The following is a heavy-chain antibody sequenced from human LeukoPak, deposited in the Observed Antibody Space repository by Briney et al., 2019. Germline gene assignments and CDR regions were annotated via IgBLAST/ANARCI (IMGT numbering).Heavy chain of an antibody. J-gene: IGHJ4*01. CDR3: VKGTVGWPYYFDY. CDR1: GFTFSSYA. D-gene: IGHD6-19*01. V-gene: IGHV3-23*01. CDR2: ISGSGDST. Sequence: GGSLRLSRAASGFTFSSYAMSWVRQAPGKGLEWVSAISGSGDSTYYADSVKGRFTTSRDNSGNTMYLQLSSLRAEDTAVYFCVKGTVGWPYYFDYWGRGTLVTVSS.